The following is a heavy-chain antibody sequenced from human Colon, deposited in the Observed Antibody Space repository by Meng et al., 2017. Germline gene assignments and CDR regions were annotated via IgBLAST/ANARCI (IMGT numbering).Heavy chain of an antibody. CDR1: GASVRSGSHY. J-gene: IGHJ4*02. D-gene: IGHD1-26*01. CDR2: VDYYWNI. CDR3: AVGPWELDY. V-gene: IGHV4-61*01. Sequence: GPVQESGRGLWRPSETLSLTCNVSGASVRSGSHYWSWIRQPPGKGLEFIAYVDYYWNINYTPSLNSRATVSIDTSKTQFSLKVTSVTAADTAVYYCAVGPWELDYWGQGILVTVSS.